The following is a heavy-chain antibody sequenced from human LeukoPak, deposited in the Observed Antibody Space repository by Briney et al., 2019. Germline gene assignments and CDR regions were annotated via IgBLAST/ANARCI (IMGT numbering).Heavy chain of an antibody. CDR3: AKETVGATALIPDFDY. D-gene: IGHD1-26*01. CDR1: GFTFSSYA. Sequence: GGSLRLSCAASGFTFSSYAMSWVRQAPGKGLEWVSAISGSGGSTYYADSVKGRFTISRDNSKNTLYLQMNSLRAEDTAVYYCAKETVGATALIPDFDYWGQGTLVTVSS. J-gene: IGHJ4*02. V-gene: IGHV3-23*01. CDR2: ISGSGGST.